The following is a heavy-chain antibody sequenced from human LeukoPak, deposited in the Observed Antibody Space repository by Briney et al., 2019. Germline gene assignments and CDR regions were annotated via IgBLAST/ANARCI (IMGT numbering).Heavy chain of an antibody. CDR3: ARDCWGYYDSSGYYSCPPFDY. CDR1: GYTFTGYY. V-gene: IGHV1-2*02. Sequence: ASVKVSCKASGYTFTGYYMHWVRQAPGQGLEWMGWINPNSGGTNYAQKSQGRVTMTRDTSISTAYMELSRLRSDDTAVYYCARDCWGYYDSSGYYSCPPFDYWGQGTLVTVSS. CDR2: INPNSGGT. D-gene: IGHD3-22*01. J-gene: IGHJ4*02.